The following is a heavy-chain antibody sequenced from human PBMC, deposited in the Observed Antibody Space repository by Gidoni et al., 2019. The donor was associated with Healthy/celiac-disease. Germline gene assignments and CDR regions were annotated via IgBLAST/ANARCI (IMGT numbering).Heavy chain of an antibody. J-gene: IGHJ4*02. CDR3: ARDLELGGFDH. Sequence: EVQLVESGGGLVQPGGSLRLSCVVSGFKIRRYWMHWVRQVPGKGLVWVSHIHTDGSRTNYADSVKGRFTVSRDNAKNTLYLQMNSLRAEDTAVYYCARDLELGGFDHWGQGTLVTVAS. CDR1: GFKIRRYW. D-gene: IGHD3-16*01. V-gene: IGHV3-74*01. CDR2: IHTDGSRT.